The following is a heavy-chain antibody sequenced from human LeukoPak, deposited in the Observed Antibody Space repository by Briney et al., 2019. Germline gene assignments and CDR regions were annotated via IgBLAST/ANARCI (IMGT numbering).Heavy chain of an antibody. CDR2: IYYSGST. Sequence: SETLSLTCTVSGGSISSYYWSWIRQPPGKGLEWIGYIYYSGSTNYNPSLKSRVTISVDTSKNQFSLKLSSVTAADTAMYFCARRRIYDSSVFDFWGQGTLVTVSS. J-gene: IGHJ4*02. D-gene: IGHD3-22*01. CDR1: GGSISSYY. V-gene: IGHV4-59*08. CDR3: ARRRIYDSSVFDF.